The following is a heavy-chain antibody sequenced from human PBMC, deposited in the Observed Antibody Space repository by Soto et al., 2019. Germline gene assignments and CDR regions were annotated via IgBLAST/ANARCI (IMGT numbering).Heavy chain of an antibody. CDR3: ARDRGPSSGYYPSWFDP. CDR2: IIPIFGTA. CDR1: GGTFSSYA. V-gene: IGHV1-69*12. D-gene: IGHD3-22*01. J-gene: IGHJ5*02. Sequence: QVQLVQSGAEVKKPGSSVKVSCKASGGTFSSYAITWVRQAPGQGLEWMGGIIPIFGTANYAQKFQARVTIAADASTSTADTELSSPRSEDTAVYYCARDRGPSSGYYPSWFDPWGQGPLVTVSS.